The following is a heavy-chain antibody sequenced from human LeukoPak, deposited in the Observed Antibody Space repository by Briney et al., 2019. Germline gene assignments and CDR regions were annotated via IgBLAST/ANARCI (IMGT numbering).Heavy chain of an antibody. CDR1: GYTFTSYY. CDR3: ARVIGSGSYYPNWFDP. D-gene: IGHD3-10*01. V-gene: IGHV1-2*02. CDR2: INPNSGGT. Sequence: ASVKVSCKASGYTFTSYYMHWVRQAPGQGLEWMGWINPNSGGTNYAQKFQGRVTMTRDTSISTAYMELSRLRSDDTAVYYCARVIGSGSYYPNWFDPWGQGTLVTVSS. J-gene: IGHJ5*02.